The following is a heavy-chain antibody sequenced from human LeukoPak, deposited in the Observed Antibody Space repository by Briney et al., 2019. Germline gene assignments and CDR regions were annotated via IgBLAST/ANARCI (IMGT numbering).Heavy chain of an antibody. CDR3: ASTPPVLAAIGPTYYYMDV. CDR1: GYTLAELS. Sequence: VSVKVSCKVSGYTLAELSMHWVRQAPGKGLEWMGGFDPEDGKTIYAQKFQGRVTMTEDTSTDTAYMELSSLKSEDTAVYYCASTPPVLAAIGPTYYYMDVWGKGTTVTVSS. V-gene: IGHV1-24*01. CDR2: FDPEDGKT. J-gene: IGHJ6*03. D-gene: IGHD2-2*01.